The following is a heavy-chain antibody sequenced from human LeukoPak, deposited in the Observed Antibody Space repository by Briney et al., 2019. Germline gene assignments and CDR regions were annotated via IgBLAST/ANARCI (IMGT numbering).Heavy chain of an antibody. CDR1: GYTFTSYD. Sequence: EASVKVSCKASGYTFTSYDINWVRQATGQGLEWMGWMNPNSGNTGYAQKFQGRVTMTRNTSISTAYMELSSLRSEDTAVYYCARVHDGDGPLDIWGQGTMVTVSS. V-gene: IGHV1-8*01. CDR3: ARVHDGDGPLDI. J-gene: IGHJ3*02. D-gene: IGHD3-10*01. CDR2: MNPNSGNT.